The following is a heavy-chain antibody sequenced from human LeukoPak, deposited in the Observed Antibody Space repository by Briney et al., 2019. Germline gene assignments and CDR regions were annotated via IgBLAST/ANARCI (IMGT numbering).Heavy chain of an antibody. D-gene: IGHD5-12*01. V-gene: IGHV4-38-2*02. Sequence: PSETLSLTCTVSGYPISSGYYWGWIRQPPGKGLEWIGSIYHSGSTYYNPSLKSRVTISVDTSKNQFSLKLSSVTAADTAVYYCARDDLDVDIVATNLGSDAFEIWGQGTMVTVSS. CDR1: GYPISSGYY. CDR3: ARDDLDVDIVATNLGSDAFEI. CDR2: IYHSGST. J-gene: IGHJ3*02.